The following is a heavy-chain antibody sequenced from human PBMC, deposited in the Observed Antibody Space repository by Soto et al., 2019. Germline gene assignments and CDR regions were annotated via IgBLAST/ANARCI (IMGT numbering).Heavy chain of an antibody. Sequence: ASVKVSCKASGGTFSSYAISWVRQAPGQGLEWMGGIIPIFGTANYAQKFQGRVTITADESTSTAYMELSSLRSEDTAVYYCARDQRGYDSSGYYSRYYFDYWGQGTLVTVSS. V-gene: IGHV1-69*13. CDR1: GGTFSSYA. CDR2: IIPIFGTA. D-gene: IGHD3-22*01. J-gene: IGHJ4*02. CDR3: ARDQRGYDSSGYYSRYYFDY.